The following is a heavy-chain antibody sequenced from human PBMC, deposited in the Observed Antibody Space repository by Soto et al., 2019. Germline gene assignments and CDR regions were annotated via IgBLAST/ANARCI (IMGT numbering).Heavy chain of an antibody. J-gene: IGHJ4*02. D-gene: IGHD3-10*01. CDR3: ARGGLTRDYGSGSHGH. V-gene: IGHV3-30-3*01. CDR2: ISYDGSNK. CDR1: GFTFSSYA. Sequence: QVQLVESGGGVVQPGRSLRLSCAASGFTFSSYAMHWVRQAPGKGLEWVAVISYDGSNKYYADSVKGRFTISRDNSKNTLYLQMNSLRAEDTAVYYGARGGLTRDYGSGSHGHWGQGTLVTVSS.